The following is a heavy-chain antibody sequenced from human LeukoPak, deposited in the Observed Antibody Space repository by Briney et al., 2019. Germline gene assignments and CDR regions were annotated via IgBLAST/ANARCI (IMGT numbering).Heavy chain of an antibody. J-gene: IGHJ4*02. Sequence: PSQTLSLTCTVSGGSISSGGYYWSWIRQHPGKGLEWIGYIYYSGSTYYNPSLKSRVTISVNTSKNQFSLKLSSVTAADTAVYYCARDSGGVPRFDYWGQGTLVTVSS. CDR2: IYYSGST. D-gene: IGHD2-8*02. CDR3: ARDSGGVPRFDY. V-gene: IGHV4-31*03. CDR1: GGSISSGGYY.